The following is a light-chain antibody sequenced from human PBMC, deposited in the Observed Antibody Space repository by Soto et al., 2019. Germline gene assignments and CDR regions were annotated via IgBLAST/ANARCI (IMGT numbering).Light chain of an antibody. CDR1: SSNIGSNP. J-gene: IGLJ1*01. Sequence: QLVLTQPPSTSGTPGQRVTISCSGSSSNIGSNPVNWYQQLPGTAPKLLIYSNDRRPSGVPDRFSGSKSGTSASLAISGLQSEDEADYYCAAWDDTLNGPVFGTGTKVTVL. CDR3: AAWDDTLNGPV. CDR2: SND. V-gene: IGLV1-44*01.